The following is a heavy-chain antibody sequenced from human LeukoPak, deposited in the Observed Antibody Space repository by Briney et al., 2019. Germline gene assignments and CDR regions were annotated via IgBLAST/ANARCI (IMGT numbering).Heavy chain of an antibody. D-gene: IGHD1-26*01. CDR1: GFTFSSYG. CDR2: ISNSGTI. Sequence: GGSLRLSCAASGFTFSSYGMHWVRQAPGKGLEWVSYISNSGTIYYLDSVKGRFTISRDNAKNSLSLQMNSLRAEDTAVYYCARETTAVGFDYWGQGALVSVSS. CDR3: ARETTAVGFDY. V-gene: IGHV3-48*01. J-gene: IGHJ4*02.